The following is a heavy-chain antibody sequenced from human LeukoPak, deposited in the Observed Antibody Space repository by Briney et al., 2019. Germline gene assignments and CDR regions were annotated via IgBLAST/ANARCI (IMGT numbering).Heavy chain of an antibody. CDR2: ISQSGST. V-gene: IGHV4-34*01. J-gene: IGHJ4*02. Sequence: SVTPSLTCAVHGGSFSNYFWTWIRQSPGKGLEWIGEISQSGSTRYNPSLESRVSISVDMSNNQSPLRLSSVTAADTAIYFCALSTTRVTTRTLDHWGQGTLVTVSS. D-gene: IGHD4-17*01. CDR1: GGSFSNYF. CDR3: ALSTTRVTTRTLDH.